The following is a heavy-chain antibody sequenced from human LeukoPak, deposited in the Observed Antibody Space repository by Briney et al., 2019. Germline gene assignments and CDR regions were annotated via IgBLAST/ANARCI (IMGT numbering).Heavy chain of an antibody. V-gene: IGHV4-59*01. CDR3: ARLGYCSGGSYCAFDI. D-gene: IGHD2-15*01. Sequence: SETLSLTCTVSGGSISSYYWSWIRQPPGKGLEWIGYIYYGGSTNYSPSLKSRVTISVDTSKNQFSLKLSSVTAADTAVYYCARLGYCSGGSYCAFDIWGQGTMVTVSS. CDR2: IYYGGST. J-gene: IGHJ3*02. CDR1: GGSISSYY.